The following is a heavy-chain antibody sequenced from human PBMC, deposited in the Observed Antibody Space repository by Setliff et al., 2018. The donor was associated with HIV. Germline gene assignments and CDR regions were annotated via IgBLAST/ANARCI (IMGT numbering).Heavy chain of an antibody. CDR2: INAGNGNT. CDR1: GYTFTSYA. D-gene: IGHD6-19*01. Sequence: ASVKVSCKASGYTFTSYAMHWVRQAPGQRLEWMGWINAGNGNTKYSQKFQGRVTITRDTSASTAYMELSSLRSEDTAVYYCARGPSGWPHFDYWGQGTLVTVLL. V-gene: IGHV1-3*01. J-gene: IGHJ4*02. CDR3: ARGPSGWPHFDY.